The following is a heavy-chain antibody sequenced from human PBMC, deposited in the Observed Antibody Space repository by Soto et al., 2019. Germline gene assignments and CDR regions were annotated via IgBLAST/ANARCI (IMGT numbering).Heavy chain of an antibody. J-gene: IGHJ1*01. V-gene: IGHV4-34*01. CDR1: GGSFSGYF. D-gene: IGHD3-22*01. Sequence: QVQLHQWGAGLLKPSDTLSLTCAVYGGSFSGYFWTWIRQPPGKGLEWIGEINHSGNTNYSPSLKRRVPISLDTSKNQFSLKLSSVTAADTAVYYCARGLRDSSGYYHVHYFQHWGQGTLVTVSS. CDR3: ARGLRDSSGYYHVHYFQH. CDR2: INHSGNT.